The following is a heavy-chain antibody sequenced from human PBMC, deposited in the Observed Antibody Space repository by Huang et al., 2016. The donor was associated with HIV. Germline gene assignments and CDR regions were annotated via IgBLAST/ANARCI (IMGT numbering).Heavy chain of an antibody. Sequence: EVQLLESGGGLVQPGGSLRLSCAASGFTFNSYAMSWFRQAPGKVLEWDAAIIGTGNTPYYADSVQGRFTISRDNSRNTLYLQLNSLRADDTAVYYCAKVRGSGSFYNDNWGHGTLVTVSS. CDR1: GFTFNSYA. CDR3: AKVRGSGSFYNDN. V-gene: IGHV3-23*01. J-gene: IGHJ4*01. D-gene: IGHD3-10*01. CDR2: IIGTGNTP.